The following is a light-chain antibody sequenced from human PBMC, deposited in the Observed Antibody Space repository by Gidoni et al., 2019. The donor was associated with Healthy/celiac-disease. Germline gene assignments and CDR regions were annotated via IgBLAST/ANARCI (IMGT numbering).Light chain of an antibody. J-gene: IGKJ3*01. V-gene: IGKV1-39*01. Sequence: DIQMNQSPSSLSASVGDSVTITCRASQSISSYLNWYQQKPGKAPKLLIYAASSLQSGVPARFSGSGSGTDFTLTISRLQPEDFATYYCQQSYSTPCTFGPGTKVDIK. CDR2: AAS. CDR1: QSISSY. CDR3: QQSYSTPCT.